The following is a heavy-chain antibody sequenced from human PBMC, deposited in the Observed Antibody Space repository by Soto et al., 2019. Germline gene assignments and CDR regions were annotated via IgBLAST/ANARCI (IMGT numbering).Heavy chain of an antibody. J-gene: IGHJ6*02. CDR3: AREYYYTMDV. Sequence: QVPLVESGGGLVRPGGSLRLSCEASGFTFRDYYMTWFRQAPGKGLEWLSYIDSSTKYTNYADSVKGRFTISRDNAKNSRDLQMNSLRADDTAVYYCAREYYYTMDVWGQGTMVTVSS. V-gene: IGHV3-11*05. CDR1: GFTFRDYY. CDR2: IDSSTKYT.